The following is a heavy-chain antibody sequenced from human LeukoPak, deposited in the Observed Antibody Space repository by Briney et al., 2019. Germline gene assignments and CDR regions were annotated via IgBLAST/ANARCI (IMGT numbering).Heavy chain of an antibody. Sequence: PSETLSLTCTVSGGSISSSSYYWGWIRRPPGKGLEWIGSIYYSGSTYYNPSLKSRVTISVDTSKNQFSLKLSSVTAADTAVYYCARVDGYDYNWFDPWGRGTLVTVSS. D-gene: IGHD5-24*01. V-gene: IGHV4-39*07. J-gene: IGHJ5*02. CDR1: GGSISSSSYY. CDR2: IYYSGST. CDR3: ARVDGYDYNWFDP.